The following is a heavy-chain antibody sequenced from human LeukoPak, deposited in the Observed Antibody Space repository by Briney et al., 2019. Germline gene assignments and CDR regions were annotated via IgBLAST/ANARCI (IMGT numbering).Heavy chain of an antibody. CDR1: GYTFTSYG. CDR2: ISAYNGNT. V-gene: IGHV1-18*01. CDR3: AREPRGHPLDY. D-gene: IGHD1-26*01. Sequence: GASVEVSCKASGYTFTSYGISWVRQAPGQGLEWMGWISAYNGNTNYAQKLQGRVTMTTDTSTSTAYMELRSLGSDDTAVYYCAREPRGHPLDYWGQGTLVTVSS. J-gene: IGHJ4*02.